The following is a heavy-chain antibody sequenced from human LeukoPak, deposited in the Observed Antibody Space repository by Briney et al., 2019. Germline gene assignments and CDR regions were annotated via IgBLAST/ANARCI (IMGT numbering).Heavy chain of an antibody. Sequence: SETLSLTCTVSGGSISSYYWSWIRQPPGKGLEWIGFIYYSGSTNYNPSLKSRVTMSLDTSKNQFSLKLTSVTAADTAVYYCARGGYTYGFDYFDYWGQGTLVTVSS. V-gene: IGHV4-59*01. CDR3: ARGGYTYGFDYFDY. CDR1: GGSISSYY. CDR2: IYYSGST. D-gene: IGHD5-18*01. J-gene: IGHJ4*02.